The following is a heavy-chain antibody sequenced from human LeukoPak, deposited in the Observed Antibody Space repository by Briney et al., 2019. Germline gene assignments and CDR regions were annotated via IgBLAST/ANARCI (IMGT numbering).Heavy chain of an antibody. Sequence: ASVKVSCKASGYTFTSYDINWVRQATGQGLEWMGWMNPNSGNTGYAQKFQGRVTITRNTSISTAYMELSSLRSEDTAVYYCAGRITIFGVVISRWGQGTLVTVSS. CDR3: AGRITIFGVVISR. CDR2: MNPNSGNT. CDR1: GYTFTSYD. D-gene: IGHD3-3*01. J-gene: IGHJ4*02. V-gene: IGHV1-8*03.